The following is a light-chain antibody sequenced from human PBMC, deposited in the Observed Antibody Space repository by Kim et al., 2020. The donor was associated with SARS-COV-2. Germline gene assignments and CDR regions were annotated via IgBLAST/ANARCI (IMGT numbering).Light chain of an antibody. J-gene: IGKJ5*01. Sequence: AYVGNRFTSTYRASQYIKNHLGWDQQKPGIAPKRLIYAASSLQSGVPSRFSGSGSGTEFTLTISSLQPEDFATYYCLQHSTFPITFGQGTRLEIK. CDR1: QYIKNH. V-gene: IGKV1-17*01. CDR2: AAS. CDR3: LQHSTFPIT.